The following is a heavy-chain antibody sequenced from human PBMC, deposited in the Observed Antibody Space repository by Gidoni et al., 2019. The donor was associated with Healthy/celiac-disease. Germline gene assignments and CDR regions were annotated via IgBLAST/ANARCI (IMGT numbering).Heavy chain of an antibody. J-gene: IGHJ4*02. CDR1: GGSISSYY. CDR3: ASRYYDFWSGFGYFDY. CDR2: IYYSGST. Sequence: QVQLQESGPGLVKPSETLSLTCTVSGGSISSYYWSWIRQPPGKGLEWIGYIYYSGSTNYNPSLKSRVTISVDTSKNQFSLKLSSVTAADTAVYYCASRYYDFWSGFGYFDYWGQGTLVTVSS. D-gene: IGHD3-3*01. V-gene: IGHV4-59*01.